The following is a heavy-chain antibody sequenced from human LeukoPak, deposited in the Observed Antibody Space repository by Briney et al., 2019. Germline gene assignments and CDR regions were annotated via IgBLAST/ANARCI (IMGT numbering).Heavy chain of an antibody. D-gene: IGHD1-26*01. V-gene: IGHV4-30-4*01. CDR3: ARRHRQPMGAPFDY. CDR2: IYYSGST. J-gene: IGHJ4*02. CDR1: GGSISSGDYY. Sequence: PSQTLSLTCTVSGGSISSGDYYWSWIRQPPGKGLEWIGYIYYSGSTYYNPSLKSRVTISVDTSKNQFSLKLSSVTAADTAVYYCARRHRQPMGAPFDYWGQGTLVTVSS.